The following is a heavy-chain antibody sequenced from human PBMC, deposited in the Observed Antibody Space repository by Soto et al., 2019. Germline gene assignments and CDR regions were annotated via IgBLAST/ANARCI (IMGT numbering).Heavy chain of an antibody. D-gene: IGHD2-2*01. CDR1: GGTXSSYT. CDR2: IIPILGIA. Sequence: ASVKVXCKASGGTXSSYTISWVRQAPGQGLEWMGRIIPILGIANYAQKFQGRVTITADKSTSTAYMELSSLRSEDTAVYYCAWTAALNGFDPWGQGTLVTVS. CDR3: AWTAALNGFDP. V-gene: IGHV1-69*02. J-gene: IGHJ5*02.